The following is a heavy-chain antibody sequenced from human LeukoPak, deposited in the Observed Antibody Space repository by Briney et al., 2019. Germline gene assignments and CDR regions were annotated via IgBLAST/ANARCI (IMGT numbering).Heavy chain of an antibody. Sequence: SETLSLTCTVSGGSISSGDYYWSWIRQPPGEGLEWIGYIYYSGSTYYNPSLKSRVTISVDTSKNQFSLKLSSVTAADTAVYYCAREVEYSYGEYYLDYWGQGTLVTVSS. CDR2: IYYSGST. J-gene: IGHJ4*02. CDR1: GGSISSGDYY. D-gene: IGHD5-18*01. V-gene: IGHV4-30-4*01. CDR3: AREVEYSYGEYYLDY.